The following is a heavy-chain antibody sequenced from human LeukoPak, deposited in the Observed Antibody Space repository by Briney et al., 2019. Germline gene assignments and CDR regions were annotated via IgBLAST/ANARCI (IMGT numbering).Heavy chain of an antibody. CDR1: GFTFSTYA. V-gene: IGHV3-23*01. Sequence: QPGGSLRLSWAASGFTFSTYAISWVRQAPGKGLGWVSAISGSGGSTYYADSVKGRFTISRDNSKNTLYLQMNSLRAEDTAVYYCAKFNQQWLVRREVGFDYWGQGTLVTVSS. CDR2: ISGSGGST. CDR3: AKFNQQWLVRREVGFDY. J-gene: IGHJ4*02. D-gene: IGHD6-19*01.